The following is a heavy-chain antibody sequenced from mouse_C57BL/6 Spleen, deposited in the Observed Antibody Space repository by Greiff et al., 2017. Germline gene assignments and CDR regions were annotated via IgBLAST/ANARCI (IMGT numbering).Heavy chain of an antibody. CDR1: GFTFSSYA. Sequence: EVKLMESGGGLVKPGGSLKLSCAASGFTFSSYAMSWVRQTPEKRLEWVATISDGGSYTYYPDNVKGRFTISRDNAKNNLYLQMSHLKSEDTAMYYCAREGGYYYGSSHWYFDVWGTGTTVTVSS. V-gene: IGHV5-4*01. D-gene: IGHD1-1*01. CDR3: AREGGYYYGSSHWYFDV. J-gene: IGHJ1*03. CDR2: ISDGGSYT.